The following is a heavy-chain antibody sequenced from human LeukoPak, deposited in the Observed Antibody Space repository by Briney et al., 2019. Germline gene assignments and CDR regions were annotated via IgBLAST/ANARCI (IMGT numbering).Heavy chain of an antibody. CDR3: ARGGLISLANTPLGAFDI. D-gene: IGHD3/OR15-3a*01. Sequence: ASETLSLTCTVSGVSISSSNSYWGWIRQPPGKGLEWIGSIYYSGNTYYNASLKSQVSISIDTSKNQFSPRLTSVTAADTAVYYCARGGLISLANTPLGAFDIWGQGTMVSVSS. V-gene: IGHV4-39*01. CDR2: IYYSGNT. J-gene: IGHJ3*02. CDR1: GVSISSSNSY.